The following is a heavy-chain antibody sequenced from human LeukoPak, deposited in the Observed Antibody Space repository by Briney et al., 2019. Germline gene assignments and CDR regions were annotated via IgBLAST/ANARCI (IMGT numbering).Heavy chain of an antibody. CDR2: ILGSGGST. CDR1: GFTFSNYA. V-gene: IGHV3-23*01. J-gene: IGHJ4*02. D-gene: IGHD3-9*01. Sequence: GGSLRLSCAASGFTFSNYAMSWVRQAPGKGLEWVSAILGSGGSTYYADSVKGRFTVSRDNSKSTLYLQMNSLRAEDTALYYCAKWGDYDVLTGYYVLDYWGQGTLVTVSS. CDR3: AKWGDYDVLTGYYVLDY.